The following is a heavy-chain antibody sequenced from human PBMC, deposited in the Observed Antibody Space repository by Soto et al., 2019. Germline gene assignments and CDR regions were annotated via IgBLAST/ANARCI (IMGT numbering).Heavy chain of an antibody. V-gene: IGHV1-2*02. CDR3: ARGGGVGVAGSAAFDM. CDR2: INPATGAA. Sequence: QLHLVQSGAVVKKPGASVTVSCSASGYPVTAYYMHWVRQAPGRGLEWMGGINPATGAAKYTQTFQGQVTMTRDTSPNTVFMELSGRTSEDTAVFYCARGGGVGVAGSAAFDMWGQGTLVTVSS. J-gene: IGHJ3*02. CDR1: GYPVTAYY. D-gene: IGHD3-3*01.